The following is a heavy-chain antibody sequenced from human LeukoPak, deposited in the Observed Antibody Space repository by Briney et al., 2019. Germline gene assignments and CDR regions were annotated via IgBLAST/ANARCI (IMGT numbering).Heavy chain of an antibody. V-gene: IGHV3-53*01. CDR2: IYSGGST. J-gene: IGHJ4*02. Sequence: GGSLRLSCAASGFTVSSNYMSWVLQAPGKGLEWVSVIYSGGSTYYADSVKGRFTISRDNSKNTLYLQMNSLRAEDTAVYYCARVPTTVTTVYFDYWGQGTLVTVSS. CDR1: GFTVSSNY. CDR3: ARVPTTVTTVYFDY. D-gene: IGHD4-17*01.